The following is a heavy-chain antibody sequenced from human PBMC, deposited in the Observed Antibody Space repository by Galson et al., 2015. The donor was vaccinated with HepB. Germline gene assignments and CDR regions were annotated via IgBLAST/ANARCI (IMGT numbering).Heavy chain of an antibody. J-gene: IGHJ4*02. V-gene: IGHV1-69*06. Sequence: SVKVSCKASGGTFSNYAISWVRQVPGQGLEWVGGIIPIFGTANYAQKFQGRVTITADTSTTTSYMELSSLRSDDTAVYYCATAHDTGTSVSDYWGQGTLVTVSS. CDR1: GGTFSNYA. CDR2: IIPIFGTA. CDR3: ATAHDTGTSVSDY. D-gene: IGHD5-18*01.